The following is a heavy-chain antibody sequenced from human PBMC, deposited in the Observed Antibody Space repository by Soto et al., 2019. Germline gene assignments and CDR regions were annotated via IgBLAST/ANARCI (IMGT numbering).Heavy chain of an antibody. CDR2: ISGSGDRE. CDR1: GFTFRTYA. V-gene: IGHV3-23*01. J-gene: IGHJ4*02. CDR3: TKGYGGSNSPFDY. Sequence: PGGSLRLSCAASGFTFRTYAMNWVRQAPGKGPEWVPGISGSGDREYHANSVKGRFTISRDNSKNTLYPQVNSLRAEDTAVYYCTKGYGGSNSPFDYWGQGTQVTVSS. D-gene: IGHD1-26*01.